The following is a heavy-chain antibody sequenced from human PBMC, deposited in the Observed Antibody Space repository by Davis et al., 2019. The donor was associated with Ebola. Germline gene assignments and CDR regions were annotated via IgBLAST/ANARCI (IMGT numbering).Heavy chain of an antibody. CDR2: IYPADSDT. CDR3: ARRRDGFED. CDR1: GYDFSTYW. Sequence: PGGSLRLSCKASGYDFSTYWIAWVRQMPGKGLEWMGVIYPADSDTRYDPSFRGQVTISADKSISTAYLQWSSLKASDTAMYYCARRRDGFEDWGQGTMVTVSS. V-gene: IGHV5-51*01. J-gene: IGHJ3*01.